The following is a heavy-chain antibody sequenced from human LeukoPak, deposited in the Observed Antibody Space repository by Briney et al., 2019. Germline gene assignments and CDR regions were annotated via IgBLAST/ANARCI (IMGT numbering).Heavy chain of an antibody. V-gene: IGHV3-11*01. CDR2: ISSSGSTI. CDR3: TTDRRGGNYWAVDY. Sequence: GGSLRLSCAASGFTFSDYYMSWIRQAPGKGLEWVSYISSSGSTIYYADSVKGRFTISRDNAKNSLYLQMNSLRAEDTAVYYCTTDRRGGNYWAVDYWGQGTLVTVSS. J-gene: IGHJ4*02. CDR1: GFTFSDYY. D-gene: IGHD4-23*01.